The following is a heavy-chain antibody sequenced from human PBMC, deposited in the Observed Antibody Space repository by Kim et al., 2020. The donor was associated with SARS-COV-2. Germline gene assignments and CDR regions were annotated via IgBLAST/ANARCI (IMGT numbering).Heavy chain of an antibody. J-gene: IGHJ4*02. CDR1: GGSFSSGNYY. V-gene: IGHV4-31*03. CDR3: ARATNIITSGGVIVTPGGELDH. D-gene: IGHD3-16*02. CDR2: IYSSGTT. Sequence: SETLSLTCTVSGGSFSSGNYYWNWIRQYPGKGLEWIGYIYSSGTTYYNPSLKSRVTISVDTSKNQFSLRLTSVTAADTAVYYCARATNIITSGGVIVTPGGELDHWGQGALVTVSS.